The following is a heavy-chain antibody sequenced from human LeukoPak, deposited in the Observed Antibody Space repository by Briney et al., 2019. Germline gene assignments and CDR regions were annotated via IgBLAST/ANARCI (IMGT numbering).Heavy chain of an antibody. V-gene: IGHV3-30*18. J-gene: IGHJ4*02. CDR1: GFTFSSYG. CDR2: ISYDGNNK. D-gene: IGHD6-19*01. CDR3: AKFQRHHGYSSPFDY. Sequence: PGGSLRLSCAASGFTFSSYGMHWVRQAPGKGLEWVAVISYDGNNKYYADSVKGRFTISRDNSKNTLYLQMNSLRAEDTAVYYCAKFQRHHGYSSPFDYWGQGTLVTVSS.